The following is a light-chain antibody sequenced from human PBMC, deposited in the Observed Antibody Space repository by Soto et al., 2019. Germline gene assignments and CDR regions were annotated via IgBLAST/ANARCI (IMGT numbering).Light chain of an antibody. CDR3: QHYNSYSEA. CDR1: QTISSW. Sequence: DLQLTQSPSSLSRSVRARLIITFRASQTISSWLAWYQQKPGKAPKLLIYRASSLKSGVPSRFSGSGSGTEFTLTISSLQPDDFATYYCQHYNSYSEAFGQGTKVDIK. J-gene: IGKJ1*01. V-gene: IGKV1-5*03. CDR2: RAS.